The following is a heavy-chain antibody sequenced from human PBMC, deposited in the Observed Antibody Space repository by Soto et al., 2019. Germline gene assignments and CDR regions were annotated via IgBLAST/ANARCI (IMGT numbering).Heavy chain of an antibody. CDR3: ARANSGSLWGYRYFDL. V-gene: IGHV1-18*01. D-gene: IGHD1-26*01. CDR2: ISAYSGNT. Sequence: QVQLVQSGAEVKKPGASVKVSCTASGYTFTSYGISWVRQAPGQGLEWMGWISAYSGNTNYAQKFQGRITMTTDTSTSTAYMELRSLKSDDTAVYFCARANSGSLWGYRYFDLWGRGTLVTVSS. J-gene: IGHJ2*01. CDR1: GYTFTSYG.